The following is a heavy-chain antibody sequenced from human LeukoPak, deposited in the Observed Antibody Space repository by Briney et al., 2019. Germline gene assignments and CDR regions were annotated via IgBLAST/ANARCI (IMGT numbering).Heavy chain of an antibody. D-gene: IGHD1-14*01. V-gene: IGHV4-34*01. Sequence: SETLSLTCAVYGGSFSGYYWSWIRQPPGKGLEWIGEINHSGSTNYNPSLKSRVTISVDTSKNQFSLKLSSVTAADTAVYYCARGPLKAYWGQGTLVTVSS. CDR3: ARGPLKAY. CDR1: GGSFSGYY. J-gene: IGHJ4*02. CDR2: INHSGST.